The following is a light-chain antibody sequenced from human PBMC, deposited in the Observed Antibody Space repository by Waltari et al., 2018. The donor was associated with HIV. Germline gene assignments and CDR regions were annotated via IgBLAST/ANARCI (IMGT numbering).Light chain of an antibody. Sequence: IQMAQSPASLSASVGDSVSFSCRASHPVADKLAWYKQRPGKPPKLLIYGTSRLQSGVPSRFAGFGSATNFSLTITGLRPEDSATYFCQQAFSFPHTFGGGTELDI. J-gene: IGKJ4*01. CDR3: QQAFSFPHT. V-gene: IGKV1-12*01. CDR2: GTS. CDR1: HPVADK.